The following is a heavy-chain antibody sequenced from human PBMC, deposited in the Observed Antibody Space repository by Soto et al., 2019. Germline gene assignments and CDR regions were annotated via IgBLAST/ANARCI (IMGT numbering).Heavy chain of an antibody. V-gene: IGHV3-30*18. CDR3: AKTTPPEWFGETYDAFDI. Sequence: GGSLRLSCAASGFTFSSYGMHWVRQAPGKGLEWVAVISYDGSNKYYADSVKGRFTISRDNSKNTLYLQMNSLRAEDTAVYYCAKTTPPEWFGETYDAFDIWGQGTMVTVSS. J-gene: IGHJ3*02. D-gene: IGHD3-10*01. CDR1: GFTFSSYG. CDR2: ISYDGSNK.